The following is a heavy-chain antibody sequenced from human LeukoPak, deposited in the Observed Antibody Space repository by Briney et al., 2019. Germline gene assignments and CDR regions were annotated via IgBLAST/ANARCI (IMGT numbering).Heavy chain of an antibody. CDR1: GYTFTSYD. J-gene: IGHJ6*03. D-gene: IGHD6-19*01. V-gene: IGHV1-8*01. Sequence: ASVKVSCKASGYTFTSYDINWVRQATGQGLEWMGWMNPNSGNTGYAQKFQGRVIMTRNTSISTAYMELSSLRSEDTAVYYCARTYSSGWYGGAYYYYYMDVWGKGTTVTVSS. CDR2: MNPNSGNT. CDR3: ARTYSSGWYGGAYYYYYMDV.